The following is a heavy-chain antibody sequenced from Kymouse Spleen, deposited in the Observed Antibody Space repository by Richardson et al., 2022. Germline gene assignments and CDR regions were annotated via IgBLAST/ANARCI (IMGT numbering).Heavy chain of an antibody. J-gene: IGHJ4*02. CDR2: IWYDGSNK. CDR3: ARDGYYGSGSHLTT. V-gene: IGHV3-33*01. CDR1: GFTFSSYG. Sequence: QVQLVESGGGVVQPGRSLRLSCAASGFTFSSYGMHWVRQAPGKGLEWVAVIWYDGSNKYYADSVKGRFTISRDNSKNTLYLQMNSLRAEDTAVYYCARDGYYGSGSHLTTGAREPWSPSPQ. D-gene: IGHD3-10*01.